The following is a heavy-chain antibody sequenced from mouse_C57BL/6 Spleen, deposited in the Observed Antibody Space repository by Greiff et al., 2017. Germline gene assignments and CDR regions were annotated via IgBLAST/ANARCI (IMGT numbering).Heavy chain of an antibody. CDR1: GYTFTSYW. D-gene: IGHD1-1*01. J-gene: IGHJ3*01. CDR3: ARLGGGSSSWFAY. V-gene: IGHV1-50*01. CDR2: IDPSDSYT. Sequence: QVHVKQPGAELVKPGASVKLSCKASGYTFTSYWMQWVKQRPGQGLEWIGEIDPSDSYTNYNQKFKGKATLTVDTSSSTAYMQLSSLTSEDSAVYYCARLGGGSSSWFAYWGQGTLVTVSA.